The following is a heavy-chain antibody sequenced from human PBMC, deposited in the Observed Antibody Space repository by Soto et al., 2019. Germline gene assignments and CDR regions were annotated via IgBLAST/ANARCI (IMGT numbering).Heavy chain of an antibody. CDR2: VYDADGK. Sequence: PGWSLRLSCAVVGMTVSGKKYVAWVRQAPGKGLEWVSGVYDADGKYYADSVKGRFTTSRDSSKTIVYLEMNDLGPEDTAIYYCATWLQREHAYDVWGQGTTVTVSS. D-gene: IGHD1-1*01. CDR3: ATWLQREHAYDV. V-gene: IGHV3-53*01. CDR1: GMTVSGKKY. J-gene: IGHJ3*01.